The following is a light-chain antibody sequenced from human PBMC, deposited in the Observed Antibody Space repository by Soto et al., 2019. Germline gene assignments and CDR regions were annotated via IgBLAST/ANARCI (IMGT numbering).Light chain of an antibody. V-gene: IGLV2-14*01. CDR3: SSYTSSSTRV. CDR1: SSDVGGYNY. CDR2: EVS. Sequence: QSALTQSASVSGSPGQSITISCTGTSSDVGGYNYVSWYQQHPGKAPKLMIYEVSNRPSGVSNRFSGSKSGNTASLTISGLQAEDEADDYCSSYTSSSTRVFGGGTKLTVL. J-gene: IGLJ3*02.